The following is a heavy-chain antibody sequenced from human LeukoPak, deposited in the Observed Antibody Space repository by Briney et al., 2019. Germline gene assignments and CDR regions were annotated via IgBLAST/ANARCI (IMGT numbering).Heavy chain of an antibody. CDR3: ARGQNYFGESQGDWFDP. D-gene: IGHD3-10*01. CDR1: GVTFSSYG. J-gene: IGHJ5*02. Sequence: AGGSLRLSCAASGVTFSSYGMHWVRQAPGKGLEWVAVIWYDGSNKYYADSVKGRFTISRDNSKNTLYLQMNSLRAEDTAVYYCARGQNYFGESQGDWFDPWGQGTLVTVSS. V-gene: IGHV3-33*01. CDR2: IWYDGSNK.